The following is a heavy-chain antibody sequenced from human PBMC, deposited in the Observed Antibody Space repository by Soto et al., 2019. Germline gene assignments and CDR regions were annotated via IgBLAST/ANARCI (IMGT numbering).Heavy chain of an antibody. J-gene: IGHJ4*02. D-gene: IGHD2-2*01. CDR3: ARAASYAFDY. Sequence: DVQLVESGGGLVQPGESLRLSCAASGFSFSASSMNWVRQTPVNGLEWIAHIAGGGVPTYYADAVKGRCSISRDRGNNFLYLQMKGLKGEDSRTEYCARAASYAFDYLGQGALVTVSS. CDR2: IAGGGVPT. CDR1: GFSFSASS. V-gene: IGHV3-48*01.